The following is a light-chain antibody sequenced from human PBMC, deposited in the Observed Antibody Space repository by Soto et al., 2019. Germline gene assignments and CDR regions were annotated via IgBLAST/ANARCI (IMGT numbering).Light chain of an antibody. CDR2: SNN. CDR1: SANIGAGYD. J-gene: IGLJ3*02. CDR3: ATWDDSLNGRV. Sequence: QSVLTQPPSVSGAPGQRVTISCTGSSANIGAGYDVHWYQQVPGTAPKLLIYSNNQRPSGVPDRFSGSKSGTSASLAISGLQSEDEADYYCATWDDSLNGRVFGGGTKVTVL. V-gene: IGLV1-44*01.